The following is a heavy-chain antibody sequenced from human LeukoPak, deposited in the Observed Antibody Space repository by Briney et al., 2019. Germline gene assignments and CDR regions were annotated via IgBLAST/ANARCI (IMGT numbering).Heavy chain of an antibody. V-gene: IGHV3-23*01. D-gene: IGHD2-15*01. Sequence: GGSLRLSCAASGFTFSSYAMSWVRQAPGKGLEWVSAISGSGGSTYYADSVKGRFTISRDNAKNSLYLQMNSLRAEDTAVYYCARTGYCSGGSCFDYWGQGTLVTVSS. CDR3: ARTGYCSGGSCFDY. CDR1: GFTFSSYA. CDR2: ISGSGGST. J-gene: IGHJ4*02.